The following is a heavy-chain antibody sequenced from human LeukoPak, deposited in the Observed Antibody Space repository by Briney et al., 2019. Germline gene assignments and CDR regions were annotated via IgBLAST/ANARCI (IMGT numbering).Heavy chain of an antibody. Sequence: GGSLRLSCAASGFTVSSNYMSWVRQAPGKGLEWVSVIYSGGSTYYADSVKCRFTISRDNSKNTLYLQMNVLRAEDTAVYYCARYRYYYYMDVWGKGTTVTISS. CDR3: ARYRYYYYMDV. CDR2: IYSGGST. V-gene: IGHV3-53*01. CDR1: GFTVSSNY. J-gene: IGHJ6*03.